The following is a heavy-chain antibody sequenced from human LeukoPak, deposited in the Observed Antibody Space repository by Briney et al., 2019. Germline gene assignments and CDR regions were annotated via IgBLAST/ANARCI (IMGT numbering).Heavy chain of an antibody. CDR2: IYHSGST. V-gene: IGHV4-38-2*02. CDR1: GYSISSGYY. J-gene: IGHJ2*01. D-gene: IGHD6-25*01. CDR3: ARDYNSGVWYFDL. Sequence: SETLSLTCAVSGYSISSGYYWGWIRQPPGKGLEWIGSIYHSGSTYYNPSLKSRVTISVDTSKNQFSLKLSSVTAADTAVYYCARDYNSGVWYFDLWGRGTLVTVSS.